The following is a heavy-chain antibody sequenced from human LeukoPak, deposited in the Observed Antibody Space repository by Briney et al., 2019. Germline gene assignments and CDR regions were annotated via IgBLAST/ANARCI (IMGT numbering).Heavy chain of an antibody. D-gene: IGHD4-17*01. J-gene: IGHJ4*02. CDR2: ISSSSSYI. CDR3: ARLTTTVTTLFDY. Sequence: GGSLRLSCAASKFTFSDYSMNWVRQAPGKGLEWVSSISSSSSYIYYADSVKGRFTIPRDNAKNSLYLQMNRLRAEDTAVYYCARLTTTVTTLFDYWGQGTLVTVSS. CDR1: KFTFSDYS. V-gene: IGHV3-21*01.